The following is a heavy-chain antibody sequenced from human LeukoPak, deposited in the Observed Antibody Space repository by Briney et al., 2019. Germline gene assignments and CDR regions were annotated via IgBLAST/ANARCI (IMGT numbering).Heavy chain of an antibody. D-gene: IGHD3-9*01. CDR1: GGSISSYY. V-gene: IGHV4-4*07. CDR3: ARDNFDWLLWGYYGMDV. Sequence: SETLSLTCTVSGGSISSYYWSWIRQPAGKGLEWIGRIYTSGSTNYNPSLKSRVTMSVDTSKSQFSLKLSSVTAADTAVYYCARDNFDWLLWGYYGMDVWGQGTTVTVSS. J-gene: IGHJ6*02. CDR2: IYTSGST.